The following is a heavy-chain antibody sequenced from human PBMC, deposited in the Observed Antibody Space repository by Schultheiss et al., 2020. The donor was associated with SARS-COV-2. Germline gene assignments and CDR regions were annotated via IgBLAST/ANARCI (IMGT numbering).Heavy chain of an antibody. CDR3: ARRGICTNGVCYTGRAPYGMDI. V-gene: IGHV4-34*01. D-gene: IGHD2-8*01. J-gene: IGHJ6*02. CDR1: GGSFSGYY. CDR2: INHSGST. Sequence: SETLSLTCAVYGGSFSGYYWGWIRQPPGKGLEWIGEINHSGSTNYNPSLKSRVTISVDTSKNQFSLKLSSVTAADTAVYYCARRGICTNGVCYTGRAPYGMDIWGQGTTVTVSS.